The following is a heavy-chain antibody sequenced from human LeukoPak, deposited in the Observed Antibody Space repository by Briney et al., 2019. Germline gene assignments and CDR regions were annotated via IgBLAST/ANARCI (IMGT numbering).Heavy chain of an antibody. D-gene: IGHD3-3*01. CDR2: ISYDGSNK. Sequence: GGSLRLSCAASGFAFSSYAMHWVRQAPGKGLEWVAVISYDGSNKYYADSVKGRFTISRDNSKNTLYLQMNSLRAEDTAVYYCARDPTFWYGHFDYWGQGTLVTVSS. V-gene: IGHV3-30*04. CDR3: ARDPTFWYGHFDY. CDR1: GFAFSSYA. J-gene: IGHJ4*02.